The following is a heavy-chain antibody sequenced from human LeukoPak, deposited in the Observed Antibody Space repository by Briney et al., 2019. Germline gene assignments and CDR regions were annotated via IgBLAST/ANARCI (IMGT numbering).Heavy chain of an antibody. D-gene: IGHD6-19*01. CDR3: ARGGLAVARPRWFDP. J-gene: IGHJ5*02. Sequence: SETLSLTCAVYGGSFSGYYWSWIRQPPGKGLEWIGEINHSGSTNYNPSLKSRVTISVDTSKNQFSLKLSSVTAADTAVYYCARGGLAVARPRWFDPWGQGTLVTVSS. V-gene: IGHV4-34*01. CDR1: GGSFSGYY. CDR2: INHSGST.